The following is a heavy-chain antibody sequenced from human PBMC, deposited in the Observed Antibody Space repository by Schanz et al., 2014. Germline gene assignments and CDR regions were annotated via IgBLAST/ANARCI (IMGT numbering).Heavy chain of an antibody. J-gene: IGHJ5*02. Sequence: QVQLVQSGAELRKPGTSVKVSCKTSGYTFSNDDINWVRQAIGQGPEWMGWMQPDSGDTGYPRKFQDRVTMTRNTSISTAYMELNSLTSEDTAVYHCATLDYADSVSWGQGTLVTVAS. CDR3: ATLDYADSVS. CDR1: GYTFSNDD. D-gene: IGHD4-17*01. CDR2: MQPDSGDT. V-gene: IGHV1-8*01.